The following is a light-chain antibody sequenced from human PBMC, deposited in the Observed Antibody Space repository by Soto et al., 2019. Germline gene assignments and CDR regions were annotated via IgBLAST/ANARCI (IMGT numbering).Light chain of an antibody. J-gene: IGLJ3*02. V-gene: IGLV1-44*01. Sequence: QSVLTQPPSASGTPGQRVSISCSGSNSDIGSNTVNWYQQLPGSAPKLLIYSNSQRRSGVPARLSGSKSGTSASLAINGLQLEDEADYYCGAWDDSLNGWVFGGGTKLTVL. CDR3: GAWDDSLNGWV. CDR1: NSDIGSNT. CDR2: SNS.